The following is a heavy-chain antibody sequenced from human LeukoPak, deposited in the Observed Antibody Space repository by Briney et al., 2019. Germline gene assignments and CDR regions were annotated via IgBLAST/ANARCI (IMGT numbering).Heavy chain of an antibody. CDR1: GFTFSSYS. CDR2: ISSSSSTI. J-gene: IGHJ3*02. CDR3: ARDHYDILTAPFHAFDI. D-gene: IGHD3-9*01. V-gene: IGHV3-48*01. Sequence: GGSLRLSCAASGFTFSSYSMNWVRQAPGKGLEWVSYISSSSSTIYYADSVKGRFTISRDNAKNSLYLQMNSLRAEDTAVYYCARDHYDILTAPFHAFDIWGQGTMVTVSS.